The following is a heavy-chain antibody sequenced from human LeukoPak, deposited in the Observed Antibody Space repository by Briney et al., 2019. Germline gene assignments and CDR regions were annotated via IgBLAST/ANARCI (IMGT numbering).Heavy chain of an antibody. D-gene: IGHD1-26*01. V-gene: IGHV3-23*01. Sequence: GGSLRLSCAASGFTFSSYPMSWVRQAPGRGLEWVSVISANSGATYYADSVKGRFTISRDNAKNTLYLQMNNLRGEDTAVYYCAKGTLGATLDYFDYWGQGTLVTVSS. CDR3: AKGTLGATLDYFDY. CDR2: ISANSGAT. J-gene: IGHJ4*02. CDR1: GFTFSSYP.